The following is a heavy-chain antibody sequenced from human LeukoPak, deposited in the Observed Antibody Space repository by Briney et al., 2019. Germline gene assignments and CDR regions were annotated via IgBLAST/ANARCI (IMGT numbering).Heavy chain of an antibody. D-gene: IGHD4-17*01. CDR2: IIPIFGTA. Sequence: ASVKVSCKASGGTFSSYAIGWVRQAHGQGIEWMGGIIPIFGTANYAQKFQGRVTITTDESTSTAYMELSSLRSEDTAVYYCARENYGDPLFDYWGQGTLVTVSS. V-gene: IGHV1-69*05. CDR1: GGTFSSYA. CDR3: ARENYGDPLFDY. J-gene: IGHJ4*02.